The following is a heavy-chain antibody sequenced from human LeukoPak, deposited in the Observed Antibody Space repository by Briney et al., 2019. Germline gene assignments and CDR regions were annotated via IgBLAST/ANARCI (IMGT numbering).Heavy chain of an antibody. V-gene: IGHV3-9*01. CDR2: INWNSGRT. D-gene: IGHD3-3*01. Sequence: QPGGSLRLSCEASGFTFDDYAMHWVRRLPGKGLEWVSGINWNSGRTGYADSVKGRFTISRDNAKNSLYLQMNSLRPEDTALYYCVKDATRIRIFGDAFDFWGQGTVVTVSS. J-gene: IGHJ3*01. CDR1: GFTFDDYA. CDR3: VKDATRIRIFGDAFDF.